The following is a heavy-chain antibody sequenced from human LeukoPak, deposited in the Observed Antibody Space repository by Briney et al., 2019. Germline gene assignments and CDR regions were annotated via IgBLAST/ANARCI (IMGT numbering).Heavy chain of an antibody. Sequence: ASVKLSCKSSGFTFTDEYIHWVRQAPGQGLEWMGWINPYSGAIYYAQKFQGRVTLTRDTSISTAYMELSRLTSGDTAVYYCARDPKSQLLLDYWGQGTLVTVSS. CDR3: ARDPKSQLLLDY. V-gene: IGHV1-2*02. D-gene: IGHD2-2*01. J-gene: IGHJ4*02. CDR1: GFTFTDEY. CDR2: INPYSGAI.